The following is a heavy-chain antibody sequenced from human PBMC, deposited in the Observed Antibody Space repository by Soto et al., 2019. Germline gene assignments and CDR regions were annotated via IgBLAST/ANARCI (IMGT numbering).Heavy chain of an antibody. CDR2: ISGSGGAT. CDR1: GFPFSIFA. J-gene: IGHJ6*02. Sequence: PGGSLRLSCETSGFPFSIFAMSWVRQAPGKGLEWVSSISGSGGATYYADSVRGRSTISRDNSKNTLFLQMGGLTADDTAVYYCEQCRALGTGFGYGNYYGMDVWGHGTRVTVSS. D-gene: IGHD5-18*01. V-gene: IGHV3-23*01. CDR3: EQCRALGTGFGYGNYYGMDV.